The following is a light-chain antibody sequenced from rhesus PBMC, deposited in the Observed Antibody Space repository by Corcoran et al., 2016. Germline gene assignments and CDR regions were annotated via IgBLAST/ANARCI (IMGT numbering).Light chain of an antibody. CDR2: KAS. Sequence: DIQMTQSPSSLSASVGDTVTITCRASQGISSYLAWYQQKPGKAPNLLIYKASTLQSGGPSRFSGSGSGTEFTLTISSLQPEDFATYYCQHHNSYPYNFGQGTKVEIK. V-gene: IGKV1-25*01. CDR1: QGISSY. CDR3: QHHNSYPYN. J-gene: IGKJ2*01.